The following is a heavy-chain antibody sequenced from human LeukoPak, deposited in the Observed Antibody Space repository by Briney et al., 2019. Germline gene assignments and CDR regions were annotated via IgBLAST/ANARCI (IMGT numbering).Heavy chain of an antibody. CDR3: ARDGRFLEWLSLGGTFDY. J-gene: IGHJ4*02. CDR1: GFTFSSYA. D-gene: IGHD3-3*01. Sequence: GGSLRLSCASSGFTFSSYAMIWVRQAPGKGLEWVSSISGSAGSTYYADSVKGRFTISRDNSKNTLHLQMNSLRAEDTAVYYCARDGRFLEWLSLGGTFDYWGQGTLVTVSS. CDR2: ISGSAGST. V-gene: IGHV3-23*01.